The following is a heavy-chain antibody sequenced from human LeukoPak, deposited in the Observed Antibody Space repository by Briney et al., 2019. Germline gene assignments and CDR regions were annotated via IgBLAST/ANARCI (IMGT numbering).Heavy chain of an antibody. CDR2: IYSGGST. J-gene: IGHJ4*02. CDR1: GFTVSSNY. D-gene: IGHD6-19*01. CDR3: ARGAVAGTTGFDY. Sequence: GGSLRLSCAASGFTVSSNYMNWVRQAPGKGLEWVSVIYSGGSTYYADSVKGRFTISRDNPKNTLYFQMNSLRVDDTAVYYCARGAVAGTTGFDYWGQGTLVTVSS. V-gene: IGHV3-53*01.